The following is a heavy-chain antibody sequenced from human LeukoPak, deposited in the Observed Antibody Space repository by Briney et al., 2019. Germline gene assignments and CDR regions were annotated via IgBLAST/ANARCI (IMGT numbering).Heavy chain of an antibody. CDR3: AREDITGTASFFDY. CDR2: IYYSGST. D-gene: IGHD1-7*01. J-gene: IGHJ4*02. V-gene: IGHV4-61*08. Sequence: SETLSLTCTVSGGSVSSGGFYWTWIRQPPGKGLEWFGYIYYSGSTNYIPSLRSRLTISVDTSKSQFSLKLSSVTAADTAVYYCAREDITGTASFFDYSGQGTLVTASS. CDR1: GGSVSSGGFY.